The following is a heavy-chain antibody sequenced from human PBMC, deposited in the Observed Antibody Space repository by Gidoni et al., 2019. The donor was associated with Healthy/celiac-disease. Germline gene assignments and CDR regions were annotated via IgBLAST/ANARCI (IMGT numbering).Heavy chain of an antibody. V-gene: IGHV3-48*03. CDR1: GFTFSSYE. J-gene: IGHJ5*02. CDR2: ISSSGSTI. CDR3: ARDYYDYIWGSYRLPGRFDP. D-gene: IGHD3-16*02. Sequence: EVQLVESGGGLVQPGGSLRLSCAASGFTFSSYEMNWVSQAPGKGLEWVSYISSSGSTIYYADSVKGRFTISRDNAKNSLYLQMNSLRAEDTAVYYCARDYYDYIWGSYRLPGRFDPWGQGTLVTVSS.